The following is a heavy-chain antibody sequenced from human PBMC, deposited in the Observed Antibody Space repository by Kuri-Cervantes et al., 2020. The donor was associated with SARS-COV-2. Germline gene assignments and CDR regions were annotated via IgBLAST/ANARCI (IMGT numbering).Heavy chain of an antibody. Sequence: GESLKISCTASGFIFSDYYMTWIRQAPGEGLEWVSNIGPSGTTKYYADSVKGRFTISRDNAKNTLYLQMNSLRAEDTAVYYCARAVGATTGDYWGQGTLVTVSS. D-gene: IGHD1-26*01. J-gene: IGHJ4*02. V-gene: IGHV3-11*04. CDR2: IGPSGTTK. CDR1: GFIFSDYY. CDR3: ARAVGATTGDY.